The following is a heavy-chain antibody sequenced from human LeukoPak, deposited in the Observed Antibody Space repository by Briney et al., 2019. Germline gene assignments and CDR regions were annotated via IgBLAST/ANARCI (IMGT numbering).Heavy chain of an antibody. CDR2: IYYSGST. V-gene: IGHV4-59*12. CDR3: ARDRENDPYAFDI. Sequence: SETLSLTCTVSGGSISSYYWSWIRQPPGKGLEWIGYIYYSGSTNYNPSLKSRVTISVDTSKNQFSLKLSSVTAADTAVYYCARDRENDPYAFDIWGQGTMVTVSS. CDR1: GGSISSYY. J-gene: IGHJ3*02. D-gene: IGHD3-16*01.